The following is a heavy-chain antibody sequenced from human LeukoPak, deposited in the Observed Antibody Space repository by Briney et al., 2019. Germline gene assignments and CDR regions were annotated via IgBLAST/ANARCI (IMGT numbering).Heavy chain of an antibody. D-gene: IGHD3-10*01. V-gene: IGHV4-61*01. J-gene: IGHJ4*02. CDR1: GGSVSSGSYY. CDR2: IYYSGST. Sequence: SETLSLTCSVSGGSVSSGSYYRSWIRQPPGKGLEWMGYIYYSGSTNYNPSFKSRVTISVDSSKNQFSLKLSSVTAADTAVYYCARESYYGSGSSDYWGQGTLVTVSS. CDR3: ARESYYGSGSSDY.